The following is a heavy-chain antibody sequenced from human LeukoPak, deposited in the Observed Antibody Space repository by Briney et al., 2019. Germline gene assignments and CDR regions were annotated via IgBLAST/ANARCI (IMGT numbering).Heavy chain of an antibody. Sequence: GGSLRLSCAASGFTFSNYGVHWVRQAPGKGLEWVAGLWYDGTHEYYADSVKGRFTISRDNSKNTLYLQMKSLSAEDTAVYYCARDGRYCSGGNCYSGYYFDYWGQGTLVTVSS. CDR1: GFTFSNYG. CDR3: ARDGRYCSGGNCYSGYYFDY. J-gene: IGHJ4*02. D-gene: IGHD2-15*01. V-gene: IGHV3-33*01. CDR2: LWYDGTHE.